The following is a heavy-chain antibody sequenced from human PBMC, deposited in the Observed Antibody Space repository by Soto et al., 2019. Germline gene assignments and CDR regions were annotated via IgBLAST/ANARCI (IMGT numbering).Heavy chain of an antibody. CDR3: ARGCGGSCYSFSSSYYSGMDV. Sequence: GGSLRLSCAASGFTFSSYDMHWVRQATGKGLEWVSAIGTTGDTYYPGSVKGRFTISRENAKNSLYLQMNSLRAGDTAVDYCARGCGGSCYSFSSSYYSGMDVWGQGTTVTVSS. D-gene: IGHD2-15*01. J-gene: IGHJ6*02. V-gene: IGHV3-13*01. CDR2: IGTTGDT. CDR1: GFTFSSYD.